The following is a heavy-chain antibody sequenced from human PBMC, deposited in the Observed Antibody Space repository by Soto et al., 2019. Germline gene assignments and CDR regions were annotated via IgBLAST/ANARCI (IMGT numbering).Heavy chain of an antibody. V-gene: IGHV1-3*01. CDR1: GYAFTSYT. Sequence: QVQLVQSGAEVKKPGASVKVSCKASGYAFTSYTLHWVRQAPGQRLEWMGWVNAGDGDTKYSQKFQGRVTITRDTSPTTAYLNLISLRSEDTAVYYCAREGRYGDYVDFWGQGTLVTVSS. J-gene: IGHJ4*02. CDR3: AREGRYGDYVDF. D-gene: IGHD4-17*01. CDR2: VNAGDGDT.